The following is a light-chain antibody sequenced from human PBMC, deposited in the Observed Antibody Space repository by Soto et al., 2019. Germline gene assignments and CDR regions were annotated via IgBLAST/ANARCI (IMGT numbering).Light chain of an antibody. CDR2: AAS. CDR3: QSYNTARPT. CDR1: QSISNH. V-gene: IGKV1-39*01. J-gene: IGKJ5*01. Sequence: DIQMTQSPSSLSASVEDRVIITCRASQSISNHLNWYQQKPGKAPKLLIFAASSLQSGVPSRFSGSRSGPDFTLTISSLQPEDFATYYCQSYNTARPTFGQGTRLGIK.